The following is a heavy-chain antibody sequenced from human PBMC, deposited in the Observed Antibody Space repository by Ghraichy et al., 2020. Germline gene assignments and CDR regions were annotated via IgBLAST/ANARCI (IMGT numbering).Heavy chain of an antibody. Sequence: SETLSLTCTVSGGSISSYYWSWIRQPPGKGLEWIGYIYYSGSTNYNPSLKSRVTISVDTSKNQFSLKLSSVTAADTAVYYCARFGELLNPFDYWGQGILVTVSS. CDR2: IYYSGST. J-gene: IGHJ4*02. CDR1: GGSISSYY. D-gene: IGHD3-10*01. V-gene: IGHV4-59*01. CDR3: ARFGELLNPFDY.